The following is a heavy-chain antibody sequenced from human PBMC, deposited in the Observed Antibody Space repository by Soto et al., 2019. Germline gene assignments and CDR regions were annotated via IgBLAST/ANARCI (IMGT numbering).Heavy chain of an antibody. J-gene: IGHJ4*02. CDR3: ARQPYYDFWSGPSYDLSYFDY. CDR1: GYTFTSYG. D-gene: IGHD3-3*01. Sequence: ASVKVSCKASGYTFTSYGISWVRQAPGQGLEWMGWISAYNGNTNYAQKLQGRVTMTTDTSTSTAYMELRSLRSDDTAVYYCARQPYYDFWSGPSYDLSYFDYWGQGTLVTVSS. V-gene: IGHV1-18*01. CDR2: ISAYNGNT.